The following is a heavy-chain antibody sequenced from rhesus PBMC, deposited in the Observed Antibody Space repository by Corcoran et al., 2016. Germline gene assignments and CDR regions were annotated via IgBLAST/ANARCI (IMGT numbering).Heavy chain of an antibody. D-gene: IGHD1-44*01. V-gene: IGHV4-165*01. CDR3: ARAKWELVFDY. CDR1: GGSFRGSS. CDR2: ISGSSGST. Sequence: QLQLQESGPGLVRPSETLSLTCAVSGGSFRGSSWGWIRPPPGKGLEWSGYISGSSGSTDYNPSLKSRVTISTDTSKNQVSLKLSSVTAADTAVYYCARAKWELVFDYWGQGVLVTVSS. J-gene: IGHJ4*01.